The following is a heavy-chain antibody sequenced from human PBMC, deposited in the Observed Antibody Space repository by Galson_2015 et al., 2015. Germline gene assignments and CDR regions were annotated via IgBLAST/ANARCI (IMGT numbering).Heavy chain of an antibody. J-gene: IGHJ3*02. CDR1: GYTFTSYA. Sequence: SVKVSCKASGYTFTSYAMNWVRQAPGQGLEWMGWINTNTGNPTYAQGFTGRFVFSLDTSVSTAYLQISSLKAEDTAVYYCARVLGYDILTGYLLADAFDIWGQGTMVTVSS. CDR2: INTNTGNP. D-gene: IGHD3-9*01. CDR3: ARVLGYDILTGYLLADAFDI. V-gene: IGHV7-4-1*02.